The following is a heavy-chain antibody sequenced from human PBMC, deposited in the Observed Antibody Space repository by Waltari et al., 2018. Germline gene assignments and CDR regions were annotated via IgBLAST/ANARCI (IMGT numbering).Heavy chain of an antibody. D-gene: IGHD3-22*01. J-gene: IGHJ6*02. CDR2: ISYNERNI. CDR3: ARDYCDRTNCHGMDV. CDR1: EITCRSSG. V-gene: IGHV3-30*04. Sequence: QVQLVESGGGVVQPGRSLRLSGAAPEITCRSSGMAWVRQAPGKGLEWVAVISYNERNIYYVDSVKGRFTISRDNSKKMLYLQMSSLRPEDTAVYYCARDYCDRTNCHGMDVWGQGTTVTVSS.